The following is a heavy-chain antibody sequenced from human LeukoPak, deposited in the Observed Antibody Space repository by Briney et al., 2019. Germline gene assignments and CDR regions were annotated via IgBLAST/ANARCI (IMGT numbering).Heavy chain of an antibody. J-gene: IGHJ5*02. V-gene: IGHV3-23*01. CDR2: ISGSGGST. D-gene: IGHD5-18*01. CDR3: AKDLQGCTAMIT. Sequence: GGSLRLSCAASGITFSSYCMNWVRQAPGKGLEWVSAISGSGGSTYSSDSVKGRFTISRDNSKNTLYLQMSSLRAEDTAVYYCAKDLQGCTAMITWGQGTLVTVSS. CDR1: GITFSSYC.